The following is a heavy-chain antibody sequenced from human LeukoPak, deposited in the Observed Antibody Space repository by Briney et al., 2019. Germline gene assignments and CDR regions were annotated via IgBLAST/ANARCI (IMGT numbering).Heavy chain of an antibody. CDR3: AKDPTTYYYDSSGYYQDY. CDR2: ISGSGGST. CDR1: GFTFSSYA. D-gene: IGHD3-22*01. J-gene: IGHJ4*02. Sequence: GGSLRLSCAASGFTFSSYAMSWVRQAPGKGLEWVSAISGSGGSTYHADSVKGRFTISRDNSRNTLYLQMNSLRAEDTAVYYCAKDPTTYYYDSSGYYQDYWGQGTLVTVSS. V-gene: IGHV3-23*01.